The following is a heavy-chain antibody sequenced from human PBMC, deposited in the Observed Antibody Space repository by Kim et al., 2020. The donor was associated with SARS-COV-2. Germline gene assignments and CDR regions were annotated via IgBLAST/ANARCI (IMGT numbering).Heavy chain of an antibody. V-gene: IGHV1-69*02. CDR2: IIPILGIA. J-gene: IGHJ5*02. Sequence: SVKVSCKASGGTFSSYTISWVRQAPGQGLEWMGRIIPILGIANYAQKFQGRVTITADKSTSTAYMELSSLRSEDTAVYYCARIRVGATTVPWFDPWGQGTLVTVSS. CDR1: GGTFSSYT. D-gene: IGHD1-26*01. CDR3: ARIRVGATTVPWFDP.